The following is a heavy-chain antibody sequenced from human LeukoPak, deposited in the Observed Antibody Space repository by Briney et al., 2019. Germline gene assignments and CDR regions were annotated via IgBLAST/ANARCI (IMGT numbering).Heavy chain of an antibody. D-gene: IGHD3-3*01. V-gene: IGHV3-74*01. CDR3: ARGLTIFGVVNDAFDI. Sequence: PGGSLRLSCAASGFTFSSYWMHWVRQAPGKGLLWVSRIDSDGSTTSHGDSVKGRFTISRDNAKNTLYLQMNSLRAEDTAVYYCARGLTIFGVVNDAFDIWGQGTMVTVSS. CDR1: GFTFSSYW. CDR2: IDSDGSTT. J-gene: IGHJ3*02.